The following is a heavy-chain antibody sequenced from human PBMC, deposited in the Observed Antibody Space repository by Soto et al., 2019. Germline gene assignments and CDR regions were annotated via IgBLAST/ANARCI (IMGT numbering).Heavy chain of an antibody. D-gene: IGHD6-19*01. CDR2: IFYSGTT. CDR1: GGSIRSSSYY. J-gene: IGHJ4*02. Sequence: QLQLQESGPGLVKTSETLSLTCSVSGGSIRSSSYYWAWIRQPPGKGLEWIGSIFYSGTTYYNPSLKSRVTISIDTSKRQFSLKLSSVSAADTAVYYCASRLHEGIVVAGQLFYWGQGTLVTVAS. V-gene: IGHV4-39*01. CDR3: ASRLHEGIVVAGQLFY.